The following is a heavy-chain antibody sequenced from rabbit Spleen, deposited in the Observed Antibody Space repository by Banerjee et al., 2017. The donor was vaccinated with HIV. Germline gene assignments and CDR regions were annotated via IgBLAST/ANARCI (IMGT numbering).Heavy chain of an antibody. J-gene: IGHJ4*01. CDR2: IWTGTANT. CDR3: ARSAGWSDGNAMNL. V-gene: IGHV1S45*01. Sequence: QEQLEESGGGLVQPEGSLTLTCKASGFDFSNSYWICWVRQAPGKGLEWIGCIWTGTANTYYASWAKGRFTISKTSSTTVTLQMTSLTAADTATHFCARSAGWSDGNAMNLWGPGTLVTVS. CDR1: GFDFSNSYW. D-gene: IGHD6-1*01.